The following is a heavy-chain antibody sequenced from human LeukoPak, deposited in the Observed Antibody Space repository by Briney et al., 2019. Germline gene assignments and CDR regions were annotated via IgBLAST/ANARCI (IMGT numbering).Heavy chain of an antibody. J-gene: IGHJ4*02. D-gene: IGHD3-10*01. V-gene: IGHV4-39*07. CDR2: IYHSGST. CDR3: ARRRGSGSYYN. Sequence: SETLSLTCTVSGGSISSSSYYWGWIRQPPGKGLEWIGSIYHSGSTNYNPSLKSRVTMSLDTSKNQFSLKLSSVTAADTAVYYSARRRGSGSYYNWGQGTLVTVSS. CDR1: GGSISSSSYY.